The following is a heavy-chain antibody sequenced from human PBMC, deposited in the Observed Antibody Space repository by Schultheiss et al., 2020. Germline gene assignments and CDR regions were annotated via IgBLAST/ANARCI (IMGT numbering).Heavy chain of an antibody. V-gene: IGHV4-31*03. Sequence: SETLSLTCTVSGGSFSSGGYYWSWIRQHPGKGLEWIGYIYYSGSTYYNPSLKSRVTISVDTSKNQFSLKLSSVTAADTAVYYCARRSIFGVVDNWGQGTLVTVSS. CDR3: ARRSIFGVVDN. J-gene: IGHJ4*02. CDR1: GGSFSSGGYY. D-gene: IGHD3-3*01. CDR2: IYYSGST.